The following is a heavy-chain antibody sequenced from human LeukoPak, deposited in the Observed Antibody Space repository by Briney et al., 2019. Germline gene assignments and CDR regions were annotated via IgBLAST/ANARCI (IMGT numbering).Heavy chain of an antibody. CDR2: IGTAGDT. V-gene: IGHV3-13*01. Sequence: LTGGSLRLSCAASGFTFSSYDMHWVRQATGKGLEWVSAIGTAGDTYYPGSVKGRFTISRENAKNSLYLQMNSLRAGDTAVYCCARGLYGSGSGNYWGQGTLVTVSS. CDR3: ARGLYGSGSGNY. D-gene: IGHD3-10*01. J-gene: IGHJ4*02. CDR1: GFTFSSYD.